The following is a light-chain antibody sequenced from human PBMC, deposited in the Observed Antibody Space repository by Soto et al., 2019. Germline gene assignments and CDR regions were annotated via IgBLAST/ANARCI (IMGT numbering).Light chain of an antibody. CDR1: SNDIGGYNY. CDR3: SSFPTTSTRRL. Sequence: QSALTQPASVSGSPGQSITIPCTGTSNDIGGYNYVSWYQQFPGKAPKLIIYDATNRPSGVSFRFSGSKSGNTASLTISGFQAEDEAGYHRSSFPTTSTRRLFGAGTKVTAL. V-gene: IGLV2-14*03. CDR2: DAT. J-gene: IGLJ1*01.